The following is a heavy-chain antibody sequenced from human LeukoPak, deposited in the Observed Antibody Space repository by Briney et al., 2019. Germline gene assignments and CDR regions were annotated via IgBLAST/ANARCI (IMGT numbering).Heavy chain of an antibody. CDR1: GYTFTGYY. J-gene: IGHJ6*03. Sequence: ASVKVSCKASGYTFTGYYMHWVRQAPGQGLEWMGWINLNSGGTNYAQKLQGRVTMTTDTSTSTAYMELRSLRSGDTAVYYCARGAVNRYNWNDDNFYYYYMDVWGKGTTVTISS. V-gene: IGHV1-2*02. CDR2: INLNSGGT. CDR3: ARGAVNRYNWNDDNFYYYYMDV. D-gene: IGHD1-1*01.